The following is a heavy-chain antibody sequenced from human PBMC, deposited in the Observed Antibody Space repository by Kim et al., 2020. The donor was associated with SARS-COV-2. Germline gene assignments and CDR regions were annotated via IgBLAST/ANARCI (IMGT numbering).Heavy chain of an antibody. CDR1: GFTFSSYG. D-gene: IGHD3-10*01. Sequence: GGSLRLSCAASGFTFSSYGMHCVRQAPGKGLEWVAVISYDGSNKYYADSVKGRFTISRDNSKNTLYLQMNSLRAEDTAVYYCATVRGVIDWGQGTLVTVSS. V-gene: IGHV3-33*05. J-gene: IGHJ4*02. CDR3: ATVRGVID. CDR2: ISYDGSNK.